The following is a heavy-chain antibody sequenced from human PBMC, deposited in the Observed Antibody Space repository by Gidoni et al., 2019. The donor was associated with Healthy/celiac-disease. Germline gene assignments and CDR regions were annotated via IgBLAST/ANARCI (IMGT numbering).Heavy chain of an antibody. CDR3: ATDPSLGWELSQGGDY. D-gene: IGHD1-26*01. CDR2: FDPEDGET. Sequence: QVQLVQSGAEVKKPGASVKVSCKVSGYTLTELSMHWVRQAPGKGLEWMGGFDPEDGETIYAQKFQGRVTMTEDTSKDTDYMELSSLRSGDTAVYYCATDPSLGWELSQGGDYWGQGTLVTGSS. V-gene: IGHV1-24*01. CDR1: GYTLTELS. J-gene: IGHJ4*02.